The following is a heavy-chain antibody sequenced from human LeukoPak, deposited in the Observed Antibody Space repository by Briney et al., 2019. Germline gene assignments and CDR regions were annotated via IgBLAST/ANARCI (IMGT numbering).Heavy chain of an antibody. CDR3: AREAPGLLGYYYGMDV. D-gene: IGHD2-15*01. J-gene: IGHJ6*02. CDR1: GGSFSGYY. Sequence: SETLSLTCAVYGGSFSGYYWSWIRQPPGKGLEWIGYIYYSGSTNYNPSLKSRVTISVDTSKNQFSLKLSSVTAADTAVYYCAREAPGLLGYYYGMDVWGQGTTVTVSS. CDR2: IYYSGST. V-gene: IGHV4-59*01.